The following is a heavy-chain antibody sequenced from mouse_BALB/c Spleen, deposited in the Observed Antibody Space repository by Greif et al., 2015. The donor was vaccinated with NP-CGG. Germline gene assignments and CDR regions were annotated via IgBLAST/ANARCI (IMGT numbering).Heavy chain of an antibody. CDR1: GYTFTDYY. J-gene: IGHJ4*01. CDR3: ARRPYGNYYAMDY. D-gene: IGHD2-10*02. V-gene: IGHV1-77*01. CDR2: IYPGSGNT. Sequence: QVQLKQSGAELARPGASVKLSCKASGYTFTDYYINWVKQRTGQGLEWIGEIYPGSGNTYYNEKFKGKATLTADKSSSTAYMQLSSLTSEDSAVYFCARRPYGNYYAMDYWGQGTSVTVSS.